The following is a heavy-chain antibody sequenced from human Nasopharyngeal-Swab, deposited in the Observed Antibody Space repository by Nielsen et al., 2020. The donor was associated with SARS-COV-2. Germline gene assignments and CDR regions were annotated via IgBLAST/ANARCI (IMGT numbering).Heavy chain of an antibody. CDR3: ARDPARYSSSSNWFDP. CDR2: ISSSSSYT. V-gene: IGHV3-11*06. CDR1: GFTFSDYY. Sequence: GGSLRLSCAASGFTFSDYYMSWIRQAPGKGLEWVSNISSSSSYTNYVDSVKGRFTISRDNAKNSLYLQMNSLRAEDTAVYYCARDPARYSSSSNWFDPWGQGTLVTVSS. J-gene: IGHJ5*02. D-gene: IGHD6-6*01.